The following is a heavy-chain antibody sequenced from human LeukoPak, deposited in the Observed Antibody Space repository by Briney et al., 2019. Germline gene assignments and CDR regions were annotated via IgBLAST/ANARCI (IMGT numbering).Heavy chain of an antibody. CDR1: GGSFSGYY. J-gene: IGHJ4*02. V-gene: IGHV4-34*01. CDR3: ARGRYDFWSGLPYDY. Sequence: SETLSLTCAVYGGSFSGYYWSWIRQPPGKAPAWIGEINHSGSTNYNPSLKSRVTISVDTSKNQFSLKLSSVTAADTAVYYCARGRYDFWSGLPYDYWGQGTLVTVSS. CDR2: INHSGST. D-gene: IGHD3-3*01.